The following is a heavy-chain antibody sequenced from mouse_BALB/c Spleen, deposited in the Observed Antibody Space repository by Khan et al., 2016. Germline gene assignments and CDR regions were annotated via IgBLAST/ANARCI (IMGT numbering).Heavy chain of an antibody. J-gene: IGHJ3*01. D-gene: IGHD1-1*01. CDR3: ARAGYYGYLAY. V-gene: IGHV4-1*02. CDR2: INPDSSTI. Sequence: EVQLVESGGGLVQPGGSLKLSCAASGFDLSRYWMSWVRQAPGKGLEWIGEINPDSSTIHYTPSLKDRFIISRDNAKNTLYLQVSKVRSEDTALYYCARAGYYGYLAYWGQGTLVSVSA. CDR1: GFDLSRYW.